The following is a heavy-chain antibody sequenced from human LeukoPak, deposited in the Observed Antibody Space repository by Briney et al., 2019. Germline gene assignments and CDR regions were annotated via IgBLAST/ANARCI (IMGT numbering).Heavy chain of an antibody. V-gene: IGHV3-48*03. CDR3: ARAPYSSGALDY. J-gene: IGHJ4*02. Sequence: PGGSLRLSCAASGFTFSSYEMNWVRQAPGKGLEWVSYISSSGSTIYYADSVKGRFTISRDNAKNSLYLQMNSLRAEDTAVYYCARAPYSSGALDYWGQGTLVTVSS. CDR1: GFTFSSYE. CDR2: ISSSGSTI. D-gene: IGHD6-19*01.